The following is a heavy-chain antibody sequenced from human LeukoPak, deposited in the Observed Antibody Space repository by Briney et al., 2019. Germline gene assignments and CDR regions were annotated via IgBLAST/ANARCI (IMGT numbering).Heavy chain of an antibody. J-gene: IGHJ4*02. D-gene: IGHD6-19*01. Sequence: GGSLRLSCAASGLTFSSYWMSWVRQAPGKGLEWVANIKQDGSEKYYVDSVKGRFTISRDNAKNSLHLQMNSLRAEDTAVYYCASLYSSGWYYWGQGTLVTASS. CDR2: IKQDGSEK. CDR1: GLTFSSYW. CDR3: ASLYSSGWYY. V-gene: IGHV3-7*01.